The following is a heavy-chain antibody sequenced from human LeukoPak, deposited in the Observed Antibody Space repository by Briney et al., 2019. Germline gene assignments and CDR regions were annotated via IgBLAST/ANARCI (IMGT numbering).Heavy chain of an antibody. Sequence: SETLSLTCTVSGHSISSGYYWGWIRQPPGKGLEWIGSIYHSGTTYYNPSLKSRVTISADTSKNQFSLKLSSVTAADTAVYYCARDQPYIDVWGKGTTVTVSS. CDR1: GHSISSGYY. V-gene: IGHV4-38-2*02. J-gene: IGHJ6*03. CDR2: IYHSGTT. CDR3: ARDQPYIDV.